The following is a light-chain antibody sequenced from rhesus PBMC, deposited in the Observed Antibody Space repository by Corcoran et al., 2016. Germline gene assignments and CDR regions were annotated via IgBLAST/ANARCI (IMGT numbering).Light chain of an antibody. CDR2: KAS. CDR1: QSISSW. V-gene: IGKV1-22*01. CDR3: QQYDSGPWT. Sequence: DIQMTQSPSSLSASVGDTVTITCRASQSISSWLAWYQQKPGKAPNLLIYKASSLQSGVPSRFSGSGYGIDFTFTISSLQSEDFATYWCQQYDSGPWTFGQGTKVEI. J-gene: IGKJ1*01.